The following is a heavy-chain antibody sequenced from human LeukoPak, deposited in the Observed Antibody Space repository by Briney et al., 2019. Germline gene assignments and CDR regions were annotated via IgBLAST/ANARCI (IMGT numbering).Heavy chain of an antibody. V-gene: IGHV4-34*01. J-gene: IGHJ3*02. D-gene: IGHD3-22*01. CDR2: INHSRTT. CDR3: AKSNGYGLLDI. Sequence: SETLSLTCAVYGGSFSGYYWSWIRQPPGKGLEWIGEINHSRTTNYNPSLKSRVTISLDTSRNQFSLKLNSVTAADTAVYYCAKSNGYGLLDIWGQGTMVTVSS. CDR1: GGSFSGYY.